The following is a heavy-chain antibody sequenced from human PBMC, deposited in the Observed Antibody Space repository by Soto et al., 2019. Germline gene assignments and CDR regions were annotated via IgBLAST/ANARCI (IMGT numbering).Heavy chain of an antibody. D-gene: IGHD2-2*01. V-gene: IGHV4-39*01. Sequence: SETLSLTCSVSGGSISSSSYYWGWIRQPPGKGLEWIGSGFHSGSTYYNPSLTSRVTISVDTSKNQFSLKLSSVTAADTAVYYCARHFFSRSDYQPQLGGGKGTRVTVSS. CDR3: ARHFFSRSDYQPQLG. CDR2: GFHSGST. J-gene: IGHJ4*02. CDR1: GGSISSSSYY.